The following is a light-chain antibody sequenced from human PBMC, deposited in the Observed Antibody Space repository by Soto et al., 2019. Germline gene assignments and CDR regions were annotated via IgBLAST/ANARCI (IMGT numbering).Light chain of an antibody. CDR3: QQCYSFPIT. CDR2: AAS. J-gene: IGKJ5*01. Sequence: DIQMTQSPSSVSASVGDRVTITCRASQSISSCLAWYQQKPGTVPRLLIYAASSLQDGVPSSFSGSGAGTEFTLTITSLQPEDFGTYYCQQCYSFPITFGQGTRLEI. CDR1: QSISSC. V-gene: IGKV1-12*01.